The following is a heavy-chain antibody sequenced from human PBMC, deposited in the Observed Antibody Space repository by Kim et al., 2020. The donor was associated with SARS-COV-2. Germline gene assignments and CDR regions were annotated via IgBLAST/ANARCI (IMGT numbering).Heavy chain of an antibody. V-gene: IGHV3-23*01. CDR2: ISCNGGDT. D-gene: IGHD3-3*02. CDR3: VKGIRSPWGYLGMEV. J-gene: IGHJ6*02. CDR1: GFTFSSYA. Sequence: GGSLRLSCAASGFTFSSYAKHWVRQAPGKGLEWVSGISCNGGDTDYADSVKGRFTISRDNAKNTLYLQMNSLRAEDTAVYYCVKGIRSPWGYLGMEVWGQGTPVTVSS.